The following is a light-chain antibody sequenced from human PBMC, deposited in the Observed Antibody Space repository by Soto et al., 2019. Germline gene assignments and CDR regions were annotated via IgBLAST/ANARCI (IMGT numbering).Light chain of an antibody. CDR3: TSFTTNNIWV. CDR1: SSDIGVYNY. J-gene: IGLJ3*02. V-gene: IGLV2-14*01. Sequence: QSALTQPASVSGSPGQSITISCTGTSSDIGVYNYVSWYQQHPGKAPKLVICEVSNRPSGVSSRFSGSKSGNTASLTISGLRAEDEADYYCTSFTTNNIWVFGGGTQLTVL. CDR2: EVS.